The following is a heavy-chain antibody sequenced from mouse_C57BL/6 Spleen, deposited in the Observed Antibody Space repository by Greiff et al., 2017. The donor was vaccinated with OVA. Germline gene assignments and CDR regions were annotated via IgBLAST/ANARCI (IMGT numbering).Heavy chain of an antibody. CDR2: IHPNSGST. CDR3: AGWEHCTIYEDY. Sequence: QVQLQQPGAELVKPGASVKLSCKASGYTFTSYWMHWVKQRPGQGLEWIGMIHPNSGSTNYNEKFKSKATLTVDKSSSTAYMQLSSLTSEDSAVYYCAGWEHCTIYEDYWGQGTTLTVSS. D-gene: IGHD1-1*01. CDR1: GYTFTSYW. V-gene: IGHV1-64*01. J-gene: IGHJ2*01.